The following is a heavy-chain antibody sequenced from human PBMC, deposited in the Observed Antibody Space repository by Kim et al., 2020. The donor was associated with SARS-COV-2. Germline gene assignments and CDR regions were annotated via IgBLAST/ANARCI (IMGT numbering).Heavy chain of an antibody. Sequence: GGSLRLSCAASGFTFSNAWMSWVRQAPGKGLEWVGRIKSKTDGGTTDYAAPVKGRFTISRDDSKNTLYLQMNSLKTEDTAVYYCTTRVTMVRGVKHVDYWGQGTLVTVSS. J-gene: IGHJ4*02. CDR3: TTRVTMVRGVKHVDY. CDR1: GFTFSNAW. V-gene: IGHV3-15*01. CDR2: IKSKTDGGTT. D-gene: IGHD3-10*01.